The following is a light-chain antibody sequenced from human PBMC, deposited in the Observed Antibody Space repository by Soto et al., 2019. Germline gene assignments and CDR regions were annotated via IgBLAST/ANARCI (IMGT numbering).Light chain of an antibody. J-gene: IGKJ2*01. CDR1: QSVSSTY. CDR2: GAS. CDR3: QQYGRSPPFT. Sequence: IVLTQSPGTLSLSPGERATLSCRASQSVSSTYIAWYQQNPGQAPRLLIYGASSRATGIPDRFSGSGSGRDFTLTISRLEPEDFAVYFCQQYGRSPPFTFCQGTKVEIK. V-gene: IGKV3-20*01.